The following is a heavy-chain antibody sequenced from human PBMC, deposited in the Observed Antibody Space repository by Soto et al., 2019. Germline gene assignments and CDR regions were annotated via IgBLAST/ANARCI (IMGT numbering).Heavy chain of an antibody. CDR1: GGSISSYY. CDR2: IYYSGST. CDR3: ARDSRYSSGWYGDY. V-gene: IGHV4-59*01. Sequence: SETLSLTCTVSGGSISSYYWSWIRQPPGKGLEWIGYIYYSGSTNYNPSLKSRVTISVDTSKNQFSLKLSSVTAADTAVYYCARDSRYSSGWYGDYWGQGTLVTVSS. J-gene: IGHJ4*02. D-gene: IGHD6-19*01.